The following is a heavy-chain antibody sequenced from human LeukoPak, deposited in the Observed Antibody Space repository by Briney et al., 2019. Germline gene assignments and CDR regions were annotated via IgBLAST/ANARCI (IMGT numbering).Heavy chain of an antibody. Sequence: ASVKVFCKASGYTFTSYGISWVRQAPRQGLEWMGWISAYNGNTNYAQKLQGRVTMTTDTSTSTAYMELRSLRSDDTAVYYCASDRGYYYDSSGYYYESGIYWGQGTLVSVSS. J-gene: IGHJ4*02. CDR2: ISAYNGNT. D-gene: IGHD3-22*01. CDR3: ASDRGYYYDSSGYYYESGIY. CDR1: GYTFTSYG. V-gene: IGHV1-18*01.